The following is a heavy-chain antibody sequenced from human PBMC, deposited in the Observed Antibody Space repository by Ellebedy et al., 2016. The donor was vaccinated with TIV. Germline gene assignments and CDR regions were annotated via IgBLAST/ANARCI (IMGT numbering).Heavy chain of an antibody. CDR3: VAGIGDH. D-gene: IGHD2-15*01. CDR2: INGGGTLT. V-gene: IGHV3-74*01. Sequence: GESLKISXAASGFTFRSYWMHWVRQAPGKGLVWISRINGGGTLTTYADSVKGRFTITSDNAQNTLYLEMTGLRAEDSAIYYWVAGIGDHWGQGTLVTVSS. CDR1: GFTFRSYW. J-gene: IGHJ4*02.